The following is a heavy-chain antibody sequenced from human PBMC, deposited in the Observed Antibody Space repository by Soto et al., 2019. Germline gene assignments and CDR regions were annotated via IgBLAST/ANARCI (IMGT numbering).Heavy chain of an antibody. CDR2: INPNSGGT. Sequence: SVKVSCKASGYTFTGYYMHWVRQAPGQGLEWMGWINPNSGGTNYAQKFQGRVTMTRDTSISTAYMELSRLRSDDTAVYYCARVRAARNYFDYWGQGTLVTVSS. J-gene: IGHJ4*02. V-gene: IGHV1-2*02. CDR1: GYTFTGYY. D-gene: IGHD6-6*01. CDR3: ARVRAARNYFDY.